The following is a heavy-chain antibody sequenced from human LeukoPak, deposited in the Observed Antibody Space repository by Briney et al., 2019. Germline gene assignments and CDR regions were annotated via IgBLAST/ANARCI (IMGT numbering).Heavy chain of an antibody. CDR2: ISYDGSNK. D-gene: IGHD6-13*01. Sequence: GGSLRLSCAASGLTFSSYAMHWVRQAPGKGLEWVAVISYDGSNKYYADSVKGRFTISRDNSKNTLYLLMNSLRAEDTAVYYCARDPAAAVFWYFDLWGRGTLVTVSS. CDR3: ARDPAAAVFWYFDL. V-gene: IGHV3-30-3*01. CDR1: GLTFSSYA. J-gene: IGHJ2*01.